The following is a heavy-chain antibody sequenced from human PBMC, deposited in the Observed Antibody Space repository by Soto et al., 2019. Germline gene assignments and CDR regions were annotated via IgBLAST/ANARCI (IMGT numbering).Heavy chain of an antibody. CDR2: VFHNGDT. Sequence: PSETLSLTCAVSGDSISRSVWWTWVRQPPGKGLEWIGEVFHNGDTNYNPPLKSRVTMSVDKSTNDFSLKVTSVTAADTAIYYCARKAWVRFDYWGQGALVTVS. CDR1: GDSISRSVW. V-gene: IGHV4-4*02. J-gene: IGHJ4*02. D-gene: IGHD7-27*01. CDR3: ARKAWVRFDY.